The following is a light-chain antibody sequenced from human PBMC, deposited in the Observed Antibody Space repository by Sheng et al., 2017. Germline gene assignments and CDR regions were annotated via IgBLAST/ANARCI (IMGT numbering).Light chain of an antibody. V-gene: IGKV1-16*01. CDR3: QQYNSYSPWT. CDR1: QDINSY. J-gene: IGKJ1*01. Sequence: DIQMTQSPSSLSASVGDRVTITCRASQDINSYLAWFQQKPGKAPKLLIYEASNLQSGVSSRFTGSGSGTEFTLTINSLQPDDFATYYCQQYNSYSPWTFGQGTRVEIK. CDR2: EAS.